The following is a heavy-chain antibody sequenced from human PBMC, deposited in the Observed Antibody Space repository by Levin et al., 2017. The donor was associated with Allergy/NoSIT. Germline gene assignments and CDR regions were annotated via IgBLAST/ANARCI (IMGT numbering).Heavy chain of an antibody. D-gene: IGHD3-10*01. CDR1: GFTFSSYS. J-gene: IGHJ4*02. CDR2: ISSSSSTI. V-gene: IGHV3-48*02. Sequence: PGGSLRLSCAASGFTFSSYSMNWVRQAPGKGLEWVSYISSSSSTIYYADSVKGRFTISRDNAKNSLYLQMNSLRDEDTAVYYCARDLPVRITMVQGDPFDYWGQGTLVTVSA. CDR3: ARDLPVRITMVQGDPFDY.